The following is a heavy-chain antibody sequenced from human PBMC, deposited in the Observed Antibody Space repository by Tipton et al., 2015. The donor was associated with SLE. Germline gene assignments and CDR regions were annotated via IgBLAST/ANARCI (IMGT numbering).Heavy chain of an antibody. CDR2: ISYSGST. CDR3: ARQGWSLRFDY. J-gene: IGHJ4*02. V-gene: IGHV4-59*08. Sequence: TLSLTCTVSGGSISSHYWSWIRQPPGKGLEWIGYISYSGSTNYSPSLKSRVTISVDTSKNQFSLKLSSVTAADTAVYYCARQGWSLRFDYWGQGTLVTVSS. D-gene: IGHD4-17*01. CDR1: GGSISSHY.